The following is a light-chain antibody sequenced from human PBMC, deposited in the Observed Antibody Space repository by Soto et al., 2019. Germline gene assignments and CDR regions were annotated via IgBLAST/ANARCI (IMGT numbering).Light chain of an antibody. CDR2: DVS. J-gene: IGLJ2*01. CDR1: SSDVGGYNY. CDR3: SSYTSSSTVV. Sequence: QSVLTQPASVSGSPGQSITISCTGTSSDVGGYNYDSWYQQHPGKAPKVMIYDVSNRPSGVSNRFSGSKSGNTASLTISGLQAEDEADYYCSSYTSSSTVVFGGGTKLTVL. V-gene: IGLV2-14*01.